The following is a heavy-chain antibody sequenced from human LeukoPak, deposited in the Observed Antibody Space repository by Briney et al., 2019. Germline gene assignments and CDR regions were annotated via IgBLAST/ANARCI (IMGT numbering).Heavy chain of an antibody. V-gene: IGHV4-59*11. CDR3: ARLLNTDNAGDPDTFDM. D-gene: IGHD2-21*02. CDR2: IYYTGTT. J-gene: IGHJ3*02. CDR1: SGSISSHY. Sequence: PSETLSLTCTVSSGSISSHYWSWIRQSPERGLEWIGFIYYTGTTRYNPSLRGRVTMSVDSSRNHFSLKLTSMTAADTALYYCARLLNTDNAGDPDTFDMWGQGTMVTVSS.